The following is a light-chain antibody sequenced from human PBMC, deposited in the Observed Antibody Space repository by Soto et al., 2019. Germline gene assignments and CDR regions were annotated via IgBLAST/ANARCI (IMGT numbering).Light chain of an antibody. J-gene: IGKJ2*01. CDR1: QAISID. V-gene: IGKV1-6*01. CDR3: QHLHTYPYT. Sequence: AIQMTQSPSSLSASVGDRVTITCRASQAISIDVGWYQQKPGEAPKLVIYAASSLQSGVPSRFSGSGSATDFTLTISSLQPEDSATYYCQHLHTYPYTFGQGTKLEIK. CDR2: AAS.